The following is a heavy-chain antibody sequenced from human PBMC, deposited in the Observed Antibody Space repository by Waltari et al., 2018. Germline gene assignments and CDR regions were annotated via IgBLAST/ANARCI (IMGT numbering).Heavy chain of an antibody. Sequence: QVQLVESGRGVVQPGRSLRLSCAASGFSFSSYAMHWVRQAPGKGLEWVAVISYDGRNKYYADSVKGRFTISRDNSKNTLYLQMNSLRAEDTAVYYCARAGNYYQYYFDYWGQGTLVTVSS. CDR1: GFSFSSYA. CDR2: ISYDGRNK. J-gene: IGHJ4*02. D-gene: IGHD3-10*01. CDR3: ARAGNYYQYYFDY. V-gene: IGHV3-30*01.